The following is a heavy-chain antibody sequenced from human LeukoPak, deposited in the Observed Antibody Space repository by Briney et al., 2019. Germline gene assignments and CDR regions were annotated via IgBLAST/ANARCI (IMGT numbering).Heavy chain of an antibody. CDR1: GGSISSSSYY. D-gene: IGHD3-22*01. CDR2: IYYSGST. V-gene: IGHV4-39*07. Sequence: KPSETLSLTCTVSGGSISSSSYYWGWIRQPPGKGLEWIGSIYYSGSTYYNPSLKSRVTISVDTSKNQFSLKLSSVTAADTAVYYCARRDDSSGYHKIFDYWGPGTLVTVSS. CDR3: ARRDDSSGYHKIFDY. J-gene: IGHJ4*02.